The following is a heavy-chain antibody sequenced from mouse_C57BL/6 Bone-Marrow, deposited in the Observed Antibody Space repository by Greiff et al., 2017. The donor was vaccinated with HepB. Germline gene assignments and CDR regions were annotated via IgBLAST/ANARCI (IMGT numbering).Heavy chain of an antibody. CDR2: IYPRSGNT. V-gene: IGHV1-81*01. J-gene: IGHJ4*01. Sequence: VHLVESGAELARPGASVKLSCKASGYTFTSYGISWVKQRTGQGLEWIGEIYPRSGNTYYNEKFKGKATLTADKSSSTAYIELRSLTSEDSAVYICARGRLHDSLYYYAMDCWGQRTSVTVSS. CDR3: ARGRLHDSLYYYAMDC. CDR1: GYTFTSYG. D-gene: IGHD6-2*01.